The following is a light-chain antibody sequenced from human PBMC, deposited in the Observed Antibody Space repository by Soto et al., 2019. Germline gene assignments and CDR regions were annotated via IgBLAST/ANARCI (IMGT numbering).Light chain of an antibody. V-gene: IGKV1-33*01. Sequence: DIQMTQSPSSLSASVGDRVTITCQASEDINNNLNWYQQKTGEAPKLLISDASNLETGVPSRFSGGGSVTHFTFTISSLQPEDIATYYCQHFHNLPVTFGGGTKVEMK. CDR3: QHFHNLPVT. J-gene: IGKJ4*01. CDR1: EDINNN. CDR2: DAS.